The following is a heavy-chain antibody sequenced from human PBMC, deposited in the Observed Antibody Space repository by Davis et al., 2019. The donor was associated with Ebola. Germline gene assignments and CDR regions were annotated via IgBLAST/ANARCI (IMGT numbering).Heavy chain of an antibody. Sequence: GESLKISCAASGFTFSRYGMHWVRQAPGKGLEWVAFIRYDGSNKYYADSVKGRFTISRDNSKNTLYLQMNGLRAEDTAVYYCARSSYQPDYWGQGTLVTVSS. CDR1: GFTFSRYG. CDR3: ARSSYQPDY. V-gene: IGHV3-30*02. CDR2: IRYDGSNK. J-gene: IGHJ4*02. D-gene: IGHD2-2*01.